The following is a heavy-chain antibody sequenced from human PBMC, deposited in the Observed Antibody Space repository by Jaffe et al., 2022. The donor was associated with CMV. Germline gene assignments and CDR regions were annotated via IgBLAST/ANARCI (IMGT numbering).Heavy chain of an antibody. J-gene: IGHJ4*02. Sequence: QVQLVESGGGVVQPGRSLRLSCAASGFTFSSYGMHWVRQAPGKGLEWVAVIWYDGSNKYYADSVKGRFTISRDNSKNTLYLQMNSLRAEDTAVYYCARGSYYDSSGYYSIIPWEFDYWGQGTLVTVSS. CDR3: ARGSYYDSSGYYSIIPWEFDY. CDR2: IWYDGSNK. V-gene: IGHV3-33*08. CDR1: GFTFSSYG. D-gene: IGHD3-22*01.